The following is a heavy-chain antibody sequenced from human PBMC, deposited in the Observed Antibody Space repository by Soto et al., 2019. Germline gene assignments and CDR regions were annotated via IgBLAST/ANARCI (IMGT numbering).Heavy chain of an antibody. CDR2: IRSKVNSYAT. CDR1: GFNFTGSA. J-gene: IGHJ4*02. D-gene: IGHD1-7*01. Sequence: HPGGSLRLSCAASGFNFTGSAMHWVRQASGKGLEWVGRIRSKVNSYATAYAASVKGRVTISRDDSKNTAYLQLNSLKAEDTAVYYCSRSVTGITAHFDYWGQGTQVTVSS. CDR3: SRSVTGITAHFDY. V-gene: IGHV3-73*01.